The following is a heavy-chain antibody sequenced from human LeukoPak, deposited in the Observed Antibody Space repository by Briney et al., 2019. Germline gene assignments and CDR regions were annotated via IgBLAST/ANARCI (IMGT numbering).Heavy chain of an antibody. D-gene: IGHD2-2*01. V-gene: IGHV3-30*02. Sequence: PGGSLRLSCAASGVTFSSYGMHWVRQAPGKGLEWVAFIRYDGSNKYYADSVKGRFTISRDNSKNTLYLQMNSLRAEDTAVYYCAKVAFLCSTSCYHYYMDVWGKGTTVTVSS. CDR2: IRYDGSNK. CDR1: GVTFSSYG. J-gene: IGHJ6*03. CDR3: AKVAFLCSTSCYHYYMDV.